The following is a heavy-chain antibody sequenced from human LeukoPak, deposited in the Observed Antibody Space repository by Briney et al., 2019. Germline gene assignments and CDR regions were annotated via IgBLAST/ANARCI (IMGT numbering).Heavy chain of an antibody. CDR2: ISGSGAST. J-gene: IGHJ3*02. D-gene: IGHD3-22*01. V-gene: IGHV3-23*01. Sequence: GGSLRLSCAASGFTFSSYAMSWVRQAPGKGLEWVSAISGSGASTYYADSVKGRFTISRDNSKNTLYLQMNSLRAEDTAVYYCAKVSKYYYDSSGIRGAFDIWGQGTMVTVSS. CDR3: AKVSKYYYDSSGIRGAFDI. CDR1: GFTFSSYA.